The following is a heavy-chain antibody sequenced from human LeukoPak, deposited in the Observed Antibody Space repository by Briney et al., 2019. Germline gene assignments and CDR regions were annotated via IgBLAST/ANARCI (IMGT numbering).Heavy chain of an antibody. V-gene: IGHV1-69*01. D-gene: IGHD3-10*01. CDR2: VIPIFHTS. J-gene: IGHJ4*02. Sequence: ASVKVSCKASVGDFSNYAFSWVRQAPGQGLEWMGGVIPIFHTSYYSQKFQGRVTITADESTSTVYMDLSSLRSEDTALYYCAKMSGSYFVRIDYWGQGTLVTVSS. CDR1: VGDFSNYA. CDR3: AKMSGSYFVRIDY.